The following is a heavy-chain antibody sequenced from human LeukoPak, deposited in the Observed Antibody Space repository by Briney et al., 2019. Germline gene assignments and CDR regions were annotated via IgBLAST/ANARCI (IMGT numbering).Heavy chain of an antibody. CDR3: AREETYYYDSSDY. D-gene: IGHD3-22*01. CDR2: ISYDGSNK. V-gene: IGHV3-30*04. CDR1: GFTFSSYA. Sequence: GRSLRLSCAASGFTFSSYAMHWVRQAPGKGLEWMAVISYDGSNKYYADSVKGRFTISRDNSKNTLYLQMNSLRAEDTAVYYCAREETYYYDSSDYWGQGTLVTVSS. J-gene: IGHJ4*02.